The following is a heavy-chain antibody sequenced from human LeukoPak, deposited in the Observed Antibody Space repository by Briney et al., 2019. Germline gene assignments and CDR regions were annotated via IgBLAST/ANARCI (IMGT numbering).Heavy chain of an antibody. Sequence: SVKVSCKASGGTFSSYAISWVRQTPGQGLEWMGRIIPILGIANYAQKFQGRVTITADKSTSTAYMELSSLRSEGTAVYYCARVGGIAAAEFLDYWGQGTLVTVSS. CDR3: ARVGGIAAAEFLDY. CDR1: GGTFSSYA. J-gene: IGHJ4*02. CDR2: IIPILGIA. D-gene: IGHD6-13*01. V-gene: IGHV1-69*04.